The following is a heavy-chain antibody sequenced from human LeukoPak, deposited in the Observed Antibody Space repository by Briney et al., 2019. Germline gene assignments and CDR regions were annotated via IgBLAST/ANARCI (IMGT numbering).Heavy chain of an antibody. J-gene: IGHJ4*02. CDR3: ARDRNYDILTGYHTLGGFDY. CDR2: IYTSGST. CDR1: GGSISSGSYY. D-gene: IGHD3-9*01. V-gene: IGHV4-61*02. Sequence: SETLSLTCTVSGGSISSGSYYWSWIRQPVGKGLEWIGRIYTSGSTNYNPSLKSRVTMSVDTSKNQFSLKLSSVTAADTAVYYCARDRNYDILTGYHTLGGFDYWGQGTLVTVSS.